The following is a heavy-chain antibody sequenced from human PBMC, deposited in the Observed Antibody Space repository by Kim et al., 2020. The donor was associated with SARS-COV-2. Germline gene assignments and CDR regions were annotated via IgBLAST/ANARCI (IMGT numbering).Heavy chain of an antibody. D-gene: IGHD3-10*01. CDR1: GGSISSGGYY. CDR2: IYYSGST. Sequence: SETLSLTCTVSGGSISSGGYYWSWIRQHPGKGLEWIGYIYYSGSTYYNPSLKSRVTISVDTSKNQFSLKLSSVTAADTAVYYCARAPGEFLASGSYYFDYWGQGTLVTVSS. J-gene: IGHJ4*02. CDR3: ARAPGEFLASGSYYFDY. V-gene: IGHV4-31*03.